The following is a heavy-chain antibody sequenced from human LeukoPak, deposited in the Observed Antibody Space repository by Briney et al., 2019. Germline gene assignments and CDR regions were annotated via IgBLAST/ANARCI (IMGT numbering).Heavy chain of an antibody. J-gene: IGHJ5*02. CDR1: GYTFTGYY. D-gene: IGHD3-10*01. CDR3: ARVYGSGSYYQA. V-gene: IGHV1-18*04. Sequence: ASVKVSCKASGYTFTGYYMHWVRQAPGQGLEWMGWISAYNGSTNYAQKLQGRITMTTDTSTSTAYMELRSLRSDGTAVYYCARVYGSGSYYQAWGQGTLVTVSS. CDR2: ISAYNGST.